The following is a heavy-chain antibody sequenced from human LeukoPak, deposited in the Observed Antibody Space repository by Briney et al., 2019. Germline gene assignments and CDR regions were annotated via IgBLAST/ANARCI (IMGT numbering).Heavy chain of an antibody. V-gene: IGHV4-59*08. CDR3: AGHLTGDYFDY. D-gene: IGHD1-14*01. CDR2: IYYSGST. J-gene: IGHJ4*02. CDR1: GGSISSYY. Sequence: SETLSLTCTVSGGSISSYYWSWIRRPPGKRLEWIGYIYYSGSTNYNPPLKSRVTISVDTSKNQSSLKLSSVTAADTAVYYCAGHLTGDYFDYWGQGTLVTVSS.